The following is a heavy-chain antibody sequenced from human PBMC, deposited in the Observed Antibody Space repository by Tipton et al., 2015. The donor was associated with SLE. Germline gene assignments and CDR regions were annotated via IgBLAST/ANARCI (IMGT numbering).Heavy chain of an antibody. CDR1: GGSFSFYY. Sequence: GLVKPSEALSLTCAVYGGSFSFYYWSWIRQPPGKGLEWIGEINHSGSTNYNPSLKSRVTISVDTSKNQFSLKLSSVTAADTAVYYCARGRSRKQPFFFDPWGQGTLVTVSS. CDR3: ARGRSRKQPFFFDP. J-gene: IGHJ5*02. CDR2: INHSGST. V-gene: IGHV4-34*01. D-gene: IGHD6-13*01.